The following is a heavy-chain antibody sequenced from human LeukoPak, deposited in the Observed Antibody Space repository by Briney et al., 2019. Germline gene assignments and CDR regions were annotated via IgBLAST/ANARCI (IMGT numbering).Heavy chain of an antibody. CDR3: ARGDDYSGLDY. CDR2: ISSNGGNT. D-gene: IGHD4-11*01. J-gene: IGHJ4*02. Sequence: PGGSLRLSCAASGFFFSRYAMHWVRQAPGKGLEYVSAISSNGGNTFYADSVKGRFTISRDNSKNTLYLQMGSLSAEDMAVYYCARGDDYSGLDYWGQGTLVTVS. CDR1: GFFFSRYA. V-gene: IGHV3-64*02.